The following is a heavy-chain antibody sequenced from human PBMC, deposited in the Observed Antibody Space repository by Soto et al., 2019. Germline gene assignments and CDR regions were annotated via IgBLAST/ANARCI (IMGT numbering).Heavy chain of an antibody. CDR3: ARGGGLNSYYYIDV. Sequence: GASVKVSCKASGYTFTGYYMHWMRQAPGQGLEWMGWINPNSGETDYAQNLQGWVTMTRDMSASTAYMELSRLKSNDTAEYYCARGGGLNSYYYIDVWGKGTTVTVSS. CDR2: INPNSGET. J-gene: IGHJ6*03. CDR1: GYTFTGYY. V-gene: IGHV1-2*04.